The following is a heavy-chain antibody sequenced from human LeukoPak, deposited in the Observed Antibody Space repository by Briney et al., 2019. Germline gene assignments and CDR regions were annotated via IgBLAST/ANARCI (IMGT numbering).Heavy chain of an antibody. J-gene: IGHJ4*02. CDR2: INHSGST. V-gene: IGHV4-34*01. Sequence: PSETLSLTCAVYGGSFSVYYWNWIRQPPGKGLEWIGEINHSGSTYYNPSLKSRVAISVDTSKNQFSLRLSSVTAADTAVYYCASSYYSSSSRDYWGQGTLVTVSS. CDR1: GGSFSVYY. D-gene: IGHD6-6*01. CDR3: ASSYYSSSSRDY.